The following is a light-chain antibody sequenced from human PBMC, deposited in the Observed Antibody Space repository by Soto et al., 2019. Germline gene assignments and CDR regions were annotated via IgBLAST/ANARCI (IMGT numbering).Light chain of an antibody. CDR2: AAS. CDR3: QKYDSALGT. J-gene: IGKJ1*01. V-gene: IGKV1-27*01. Sequence: DIQMTQSPSSLSASVGDRVTITCRATQGISNYLAWYQQKPGKVPKLLIYAASTLQSGVPSRFSGSGSGTDFTLTISSLQPEDVATYYCQKYDSALGTFGQGTRVEIK. CDR1: QGISNY.